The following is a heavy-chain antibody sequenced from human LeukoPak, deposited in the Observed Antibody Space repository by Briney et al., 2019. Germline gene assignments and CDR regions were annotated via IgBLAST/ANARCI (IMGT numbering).Heavy chain of an antibody. CDR3: ARDLGNFGSGTSYYDY. CDR2: IWYDGSKR. CDR1: GFTFSQYW. V-gene: IGHV3-33*07. D-gene: IGHD3-10*01. Sequence: GGSLRLSCATSGFTFSQYWMNWVRKAPGKGLEWMALIWYDGSKRYYADSVQGRFTISRDDSKNTLFLQMNSLRAEDTAVYYCARDLGNFGSGTSYYDYWGQGTLVTVSS. J-gene: IGHJ4*02.